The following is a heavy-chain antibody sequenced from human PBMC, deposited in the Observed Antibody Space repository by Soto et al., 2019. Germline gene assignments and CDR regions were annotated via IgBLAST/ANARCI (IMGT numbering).Heavy chain of an antibody. Sequence: AGGSLRLSCAASGFTFSSYWVSWVRQAPGKGLEWVANIKQDGSEKYYVDSVKGRFTISRDNAKNSLYLQMNSLRAEDTAVYYCARVMYYYDSSGYLYYFDYWGQGTLVTVSS. CDR1: GFTFSSYW. D-gene: IGHD3-22*01. V-gene: IGHV3-7*03. CDR3: ARVMYYYDSSGYLYYFDY. J-gene: IGHJ4*02. CDR2: IKQDGSEK.